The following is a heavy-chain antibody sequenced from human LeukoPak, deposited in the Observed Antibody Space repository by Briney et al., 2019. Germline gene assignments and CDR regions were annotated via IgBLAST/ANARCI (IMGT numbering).Heavy chain of an antibody. CDR3: ARGKSILLDP. CDR1: RDSVSTASNA. CDR2: TYYNSKWYT. Sequence: SQTLSLTCAISRDSVSTASNAWYWIRQSPSRGLEWLGRTYYNSKWYTDYAVSVSGRTTINPDTSRNQLSLQLSFVTPEDTAVYYCARGKSILLDPWGQGTLVTVSS. D-gene: IGHD6-6*01. J-gene: IGHJ5*02. V-gene: IGHV6-1*01.